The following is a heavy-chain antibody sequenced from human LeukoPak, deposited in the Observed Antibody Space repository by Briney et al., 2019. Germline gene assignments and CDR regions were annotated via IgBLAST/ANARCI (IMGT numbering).Heavy chain of an antibody. CDR1: GFTFSSYG. J-gene: IGHJ4*02. V-gene: IGHV3-33*01. CDR2: IRYDGSNK. Sequence: PRRSMGLSCAASGFTFSSYGMHWVRQAPGKGLEWVAVIRYDGSNKYYADSVKGRFTISRDNSKNTLYLQMDSLRAEDTAVYYCARGYSSGWADYWGQGTMVTVSS. D-gene: IGHD6-19*01. CDR3: ARGYSSGWADY.